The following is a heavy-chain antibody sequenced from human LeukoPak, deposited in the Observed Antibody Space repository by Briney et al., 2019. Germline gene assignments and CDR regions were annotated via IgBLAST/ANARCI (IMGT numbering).Heavy chain of an antibody. D-gene: IGHD6-19*01. V-gene: IGHV4-61*01. CDR3: VRDGTGDSSGWHL. J-gene: IGHJ4*02. Sequence: SETLSLTCTVSGGSVSSSTYFWSWIRQPPGKGLEWIGRIHTRGTTDYNPSLKSRVSMSVDTSKNQFFLRLRSVTAADTAVYYCVRDGTGDSSGWHLWGQGTLVTVSS. CDR1: GGSVSSSTYF. CDR2: IHTRGTT.